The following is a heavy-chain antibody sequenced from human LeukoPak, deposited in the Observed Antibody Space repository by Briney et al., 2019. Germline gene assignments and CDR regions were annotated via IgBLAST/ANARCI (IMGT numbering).Heavy chain of an antibody. J-gene: IGHJ4*02. CDR1: GFTFSNYS. V-gene: IGHV3-48*01. CDR2: ISSSSNTI. D-gene: IGHD6-19*01. CDR3: ARDFGDRGWLDY. Sequence: PGGSLRLSCAASGFTFSNYSMNWVRQAPGKGLEWVSYISSSSNTIYYADSVKGRFTISRDNAQNSLYLQMNSLRAEDTAVYYCARDFGDRGWLDYWGQGTLVTVSS.